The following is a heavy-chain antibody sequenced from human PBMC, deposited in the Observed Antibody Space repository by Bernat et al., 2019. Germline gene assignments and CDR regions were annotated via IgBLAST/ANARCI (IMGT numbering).Heavy chain of an antibody. CDR2: INGDGSST. CDR3: ARDVGSLIDSSGYFDY. V-gene: IGHV3-74*01. D-gene: IGHD3-22*01. CDR1: GFTFSRYW. J-gene: IGHJ4*02. Sequence: EVQLVESGGGLVQPGGSLRLSCTGSGFTFSRYWIHWVRQAPGKGLVWVSRINGDGSSTSYADSVKGRFTISRDNAKNTLYLQMNSLRAEDTAVYYCARDVGSLIDSSGYFDYWGQGTLVTVSS.